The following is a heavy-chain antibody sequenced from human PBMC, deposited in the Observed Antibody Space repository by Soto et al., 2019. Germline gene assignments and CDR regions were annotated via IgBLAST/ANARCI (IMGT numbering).Heavy chain of an antibody. V-gene: IGHV3-74*01. J-gene: IGHJ4*02. CDR3: TRGGLYAYYQDN. CDR1: GFTFSTYW. Sequence: EVQLVESGGGLVQPGGSLRLSCAASGFTFSTYWMHWVRQAPGEGLVWVSRIKGDESATDYADAVKSRFTVSRDNAKNTLYLQIHSLRDEDTAIYYCTRGGLYAYYQDNWGQGTLVTVSS. CDR2: IKGDESAT. D-gene: IGHD3-16*01.